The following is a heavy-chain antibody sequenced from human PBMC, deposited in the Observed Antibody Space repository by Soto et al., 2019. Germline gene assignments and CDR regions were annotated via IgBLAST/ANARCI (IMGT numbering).Heavy chain of an antibody. CDR2: IYFSGTT. CDR3: IMTTVGY. J-gene: IGHJ4*02. Sequence: PFATPALTCTLSGFSINAAYVYWSWIRQPPGKGLEWIGYIYFSGTTNYSPSLKSRVTISLDKSKNQFSVKMNSVTAADTAVYYCIMTTVGYWGQGTQVTVS. CDR1: GFSINAAYVY. D-gene: IGHD4-4*01. V-gene: IGHV4-61*01.